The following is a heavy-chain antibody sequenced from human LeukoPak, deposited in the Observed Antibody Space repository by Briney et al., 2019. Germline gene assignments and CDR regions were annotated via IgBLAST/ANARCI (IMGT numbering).Heavy chain of an antibody. CDR3: ARVGRAGIVVVTATANDGFDI. Sequence: ASVAVSCKASGYTFSNYGVSWVRQAPGQGREWVGWISGCKHNRHFGPNFRDRGTMTADAATSTDYMELRSLRSDDTAIYYCARVGRAGIVVVTATANDGFDIWGQGTMVTVSS. CDR2: ISGCKHNR. J-gene: IGHJ3*02. D-gene: IGHD2-21*02. V-gene: IGHV1-18*01. CDR1: GYTFSNYG.